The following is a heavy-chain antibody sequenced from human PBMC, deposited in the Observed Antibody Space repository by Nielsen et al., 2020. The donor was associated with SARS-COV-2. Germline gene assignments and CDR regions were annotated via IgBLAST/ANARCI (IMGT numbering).Heavy chain of an antibody. CDR3: AKALGYCSGGSCYYYGMDV. Sequence: ASVKVSCKASGYTFTSYDINWVRQATGQGLEWMGWMNPNSGNTGYAQKFQGRVTTTRNTSISTAYMELSSLRSGDTAVYYCAKALGYCSGGSCYYYGMDVWGQGTTVTVSS. CDR1: GYTFTSYD. J-gene: IGHJ6*02. V-gene: IGHV1-8*01. D-gene: IGHD2-15*01. CDR2: MNPNSGNT.